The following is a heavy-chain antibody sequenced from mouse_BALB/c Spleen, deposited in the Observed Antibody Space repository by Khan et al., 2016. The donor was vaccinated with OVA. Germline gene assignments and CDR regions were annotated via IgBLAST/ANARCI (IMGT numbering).Heavy chain of an antibody. Sequence: QVQLQQSGAELAKPGASVKMSCKASGYTFSSYWMHWVKQRPGQGLEWIGYMNPSTGYTEYNQKFKDKATLTADKSSSTAYMQRSSLTSEDSAVYYCARYPFLRYSAFAYWGLGTLVTISA. V-gene: IGHV1-7*01. CDR2: MNPSTGYT. D-gene: IGHD1-1*01. CDR1: GYTFSSYW. J-gene: IGHJ3*01. CDR3: ARYPFLRYSAFAY.